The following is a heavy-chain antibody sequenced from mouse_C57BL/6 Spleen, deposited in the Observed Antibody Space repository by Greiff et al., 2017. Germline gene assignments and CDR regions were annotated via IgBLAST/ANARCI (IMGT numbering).Heavy chain of an antibody. CDR3: ARNSDDYDGDYYAMDY. V-gene: IGHV2-9-1*01. J-gene: IGHJ4*01. Sequence: VKLQESGPGLVAPSQSLSITCTVSGFSLTSYAISWVRQPPGKGLEWLGVMWTGGGTNYNSALKSRLSISKDNSKSQVFLKMNSLQTDDTARYYCARNSDDYDGDYYAMDYWGQGTSVTVSS. CDR2: MWTGGGT. CDR1: GFSLTSYA. D-gene: IGHD2-4*01.